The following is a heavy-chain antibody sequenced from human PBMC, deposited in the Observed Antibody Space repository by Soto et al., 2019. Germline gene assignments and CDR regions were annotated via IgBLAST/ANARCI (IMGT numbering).Heavy chain of an antibody. CDR3: AREGDSSGWRLTDH. Sequence: QVQLVESGGGVVQPGRSLRLSCAASGFTFSSYGMHWVRQAPGKGLEWVAVIWYDGSNKYYADSVKGRFTISRDNSKNTLYLQMNSLRAEDTAVYYCAREGDSSGWRLTDHWGQGTLVTVSS. D-gene: IGHD6-19*01. CDR1: GFTFSSYG. V-gene: IGHV3-33*01. J-gene: IGHJ4*02. CDR2: IWYDGSNK.